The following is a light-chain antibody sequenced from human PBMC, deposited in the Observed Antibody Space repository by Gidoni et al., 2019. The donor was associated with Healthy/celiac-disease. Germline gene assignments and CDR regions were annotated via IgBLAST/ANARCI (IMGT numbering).Light chain of an antibody. J-gene: IGLJ2*01. CDR1: ALPKQY. CDR2: KAS. V-gene: IGLV3-25*03. CDR3: QSADSSGTYVV. Sequence: SYELTQPPSVSVSPGQTARITCSGDALPKQYAYWYQQKPGPAPVLVIYKASERPSGIPERFSGSSSGTTVTLTISGVQAEDEADYYWQSADSSGTYVVFGGGTKLTVL.